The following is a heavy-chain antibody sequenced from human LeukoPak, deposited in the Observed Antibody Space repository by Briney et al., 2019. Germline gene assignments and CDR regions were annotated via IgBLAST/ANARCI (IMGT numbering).Heavy chain of an antibody. D-gene: IGHD3-3*01. CDR1: GGSFSGYY. J-gene: IGHJ4*02. Sequence: SETLSLTCAVYGGSFSGYYWSWIRQPPGKGLEWIGEINHSGSTNYNPSLKSRVTISVDTSKNQFSLKLSSVTAADTAVYYCARGKWSYDFWSGYYSWGQGTPVTVSS. CDR2: INHSGST. CDR3: ARGKWSYDFWSGYYS. V-gene: IGHV4-34*01.